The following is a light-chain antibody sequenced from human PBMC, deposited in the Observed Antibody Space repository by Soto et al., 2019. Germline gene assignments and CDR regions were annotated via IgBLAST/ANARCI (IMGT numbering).Light chain of an antibody. Sequence: IVMMQFPATLSVSPGERVTLSCRASQSVSQSVTTNLAWYQQKPGQAPRLLIFDASARAVDIPGRFSGSKSGTECTATISSLQPEDFAVYYCHYYDKWPPGTFGQGTKVEIK. CDR2: DAS. CDR1: QSVSQSVTTN. V-gene: IGKV3D-15*01. J-gene: IGKJ1*01. CDR3: HYYDKWPPGT.